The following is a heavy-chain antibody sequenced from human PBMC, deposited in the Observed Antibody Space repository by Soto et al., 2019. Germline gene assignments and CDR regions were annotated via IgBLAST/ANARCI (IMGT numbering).Heavy chain of an antibody. D-gene: IGHD3-22*01. Sequence: PSETLSLTCTVSGGSISSYYWSWIRQPPGKGLEWIGYIYYSGSTNYNPSLKSRVTISLDTSKNQFSLKLSSVTAADTAVYYCARDGNYYDSSGFDYWGQGTLVTVSS. CDR2: IYYSGST. CDR1: GGSISSYY. V-gene: IGHV4-59*01. J-gene: IGHJ4*02. CDR3: ARDGNYYDSSGFDY.